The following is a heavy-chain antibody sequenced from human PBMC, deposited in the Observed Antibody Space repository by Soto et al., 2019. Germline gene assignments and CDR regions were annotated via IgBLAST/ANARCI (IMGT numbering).Heavy chain of an antibody. J-gene: IGHJ4*02. CDR2: IIPIFGTA. V-gene: IGHV1-69*13. CDR3: AREYYYEISGYYSLDY. Sequence: ASVKVSCKASGCTFSSYAISWVRQAPGQGLEWMGGIIPIFGTANYAQKFQGRVTITADESTSTAYMELSSLRSEDTAVYYCAREYYYEISGYYSLDYWGQGTLVT. D-gene: IGHD3-22*01. CDR1: GCTFSSYA.